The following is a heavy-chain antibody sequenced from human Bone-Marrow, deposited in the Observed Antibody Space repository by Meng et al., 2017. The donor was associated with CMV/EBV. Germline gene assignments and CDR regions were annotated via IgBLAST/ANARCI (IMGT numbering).Heavy chain of an antibody. CDR1: GITFSNYA. CDR3: AKGVSCSSTSCSPYGLFDY. Sequence: GESLKISCAASGITFSNYAMSWVRQAPGKGLEWVSAISGSGGSTYYADPVKGRFTISRDNSKNTLYLQMNSLRAEDTAVYYCAKGVSCSSTSCSPYGLFDYWGQGTLVTVSS. V-gene: IGHV3-23*01. J-gene: IGHJ4*02. CDR2: ISGSGGST. D-gene: IGHD2-2*01.